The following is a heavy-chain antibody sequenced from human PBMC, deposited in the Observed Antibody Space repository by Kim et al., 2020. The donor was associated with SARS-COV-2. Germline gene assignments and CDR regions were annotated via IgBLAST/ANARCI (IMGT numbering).Heavy chain of an antibody. V-gene: IGHV4-59*01. Sequence: SETLSLTCTVSGGSISSYYWSWIRQPPGKGLEWIGYIYYSGSTNYNPSLKSRVTISVDTSKNQFSLKLSSVTAADTAVYYCARDAGGWMGLWFGESANYYYGMDAWGQGTTVTVSS. CDR2: IYYSGST. D-gene: IGHD3-10*01. J-gene: IGHJ6*02. CDR1: GGSISSYY. CDR3: ARDAGGWMGLWFGESANYYYGMDA.